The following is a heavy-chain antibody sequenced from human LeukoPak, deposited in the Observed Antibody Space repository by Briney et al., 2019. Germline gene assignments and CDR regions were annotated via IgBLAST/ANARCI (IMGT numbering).Heavy chain of an antibody. J-gene: IGHJ5*02. V-gene: IGHV1-69*13. CDR2: IIPIFGTA. CDR3: AREGGYCSGGSCYSVDWFDP. CDR1: GYTFTSYG. D-gene: IGHD2-15*01. Sequence: SVKVSCKASGYTFTSYGISWVRQAPGQGLEWMGGIIPIFGTANYAQKFQGRVTITADESTSTAYMELSSLRSEDTAVYYCAREGGYCSGGSCYSVDWFDPWGQGTLVTVSS.